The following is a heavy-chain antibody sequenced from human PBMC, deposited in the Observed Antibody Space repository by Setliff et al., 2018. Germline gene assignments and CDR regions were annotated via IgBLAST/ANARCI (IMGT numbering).Heavy chain of an antibody. V-gene: IGHV4-4*02. CDR1: GESIRSNNW. Sequence: KASETLSLTCTVSGESIRSNNWWNWVRQPPGKGLEWIGDIYQSGTTNYNPSLKSRVTLSLDTAKNQFSLELRAVTAADTALYYCARENGYCSGGACYFMFDYWGQGTLVTVSS. J-gene: IGHJ4*02. CDR2: IYQSGTT. D-gene: IGHD2-15*01. CDR3: ARENGYCSGGACYFMFDY.